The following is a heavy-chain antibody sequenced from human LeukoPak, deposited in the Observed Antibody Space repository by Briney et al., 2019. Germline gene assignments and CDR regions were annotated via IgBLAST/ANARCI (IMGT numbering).Heavy chain of an antibody. CDR2: ISWGGGST. V-gene: IGHV3-43D*04. CDR3: AKTLVGYSYGTDYYGMDV. D-gene: IGHD5-18*01. Sequence: GGSLRLSCAASGFTFDDYAMHWVRQAPGKGLEWVSLISWGGGSTYYADSVKGRFTISRDNSKNSLYLQMNSLRAEDTALYYCAKTLVGYSYGTDYYGMDVWGKGTTVTVSS. J-gene: IGHJ6*04. CDR1: GFTFDDYA.